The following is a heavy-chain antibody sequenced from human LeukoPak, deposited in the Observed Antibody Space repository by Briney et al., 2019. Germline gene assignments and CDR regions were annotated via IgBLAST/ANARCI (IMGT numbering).Heavy chain of an antibody. CDR3: ARDPAGYYDSSGGY. CDR1: GGSISSGGYS. CDR2: IYHSGST. Sequence: SETLSLTCAVSGGSISSGGYSWSWIRQPPGKGLEWIGYIYHSGSTYYNPSLKSRVTISVDRSKNQFSLKLSSVTAADTAVYYCARDPAGYYDSSGGYWGQGTLVTVSS. V-gene: IGHV4-30-2*01. D-gene: IGHD3-22*01. J-gene: IGHJ4*02.